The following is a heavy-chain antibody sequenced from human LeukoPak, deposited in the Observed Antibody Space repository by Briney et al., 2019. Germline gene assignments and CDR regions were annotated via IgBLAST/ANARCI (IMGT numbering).Heavy chain of an antibody. Sequence: SVKVSCKASGGTFSSCTISWVRQAPGQGLEWMGRIIPILGIANYAQKFQGRVTITADKSTSTAYMELSSLRSEDTAVYYCARESRVGFGVVIPFIDYWGQGTLVTVSS. V-gene: IGHV1-69*04. D-gene: IGHD3-3*01. J-gene: IGHJ4*02. CDR3: ARESRVGFGVVIPFIDY. CDR2: IIPILGIA. CDR1: GGTFSSCT.